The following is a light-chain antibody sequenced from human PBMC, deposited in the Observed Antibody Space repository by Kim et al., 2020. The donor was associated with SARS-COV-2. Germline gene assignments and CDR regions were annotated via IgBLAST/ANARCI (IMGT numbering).Light chain of an antibody. V-gene: IGKV2-30*01. Sequence: PASISRRSSHSLVYSDGYIYLDWVPQRPGQAPQTLIYNVSNRASGVPDKFSGSWSGNGFPLQIKRVEAEGVGVYYCMQGTHWPFNFGPGAKVDIK. J-gene: IGKJ3*01. CDR3: MQGTHWPFN. CDR2: NVS. CDR1: HSLVYSDGYIY.